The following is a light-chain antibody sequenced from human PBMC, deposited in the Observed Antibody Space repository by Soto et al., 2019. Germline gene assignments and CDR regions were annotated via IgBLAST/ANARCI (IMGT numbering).Light chain of an antibody. CDR2: NAS. Sequence: DIQMTQSPSTLSASVGDRVTITCRASQSISSWLAWYQQKPGKAPKLLIYNASSLERGVPSRFSGSESGTEFTLTINSLQPDDVATYYCQKYSSFTAFGQGTKVEIK. J-gene: IGKJ1*01. CDR1: QSISSW. V-gene: IGKV1-5*03. CDR3: QKYSSFTA.